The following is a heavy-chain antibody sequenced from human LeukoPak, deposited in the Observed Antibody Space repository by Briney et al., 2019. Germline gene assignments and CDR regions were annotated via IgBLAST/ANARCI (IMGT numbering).Heavy chain of an antibody. Sequence: SETLSLTCTVSGGSISSGGYYWSWIRQPPGKGLEWIGYIYHSGSTYYNPSLKSRVTISVDRSKNQFSLKLSSVTAADTAVYYCAGATAPYCSSTSCYLQNWYFDLWGRGTLVTVSS. CDR1: GGSISSGGYY. V-gene: IGHV4-30-2*01. CDR3: AGATAPYCSSTSCYLQNWYFDL. CDR2: IYHSGST. D-gene: IGHD2-2*01. J-gene: IGHJ2*01.